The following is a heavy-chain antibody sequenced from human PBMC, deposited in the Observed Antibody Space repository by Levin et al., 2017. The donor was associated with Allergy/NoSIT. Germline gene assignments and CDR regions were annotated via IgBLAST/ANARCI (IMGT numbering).Heavy chain of an antibody. D-gene: IGHD5-24*01. CDR3: ARGHQFAEMVKFYYYYYGMDV. J-gene: IGHJ6*02. Sequence: SETLSLTCAVYGGSFSDYYWSWIRQPPGKGLEWIGEVNRNGRTNYNPSLKSRVTISVDTSKNQFSLKLASLTGADTAVYYCARGHQFAEMVKFYYYYYGMDVWGQGTTVTVSS. V-gene: IGHV4-34*01. CDR1: GGSFSDYY. CDR2: VNRNGRT.